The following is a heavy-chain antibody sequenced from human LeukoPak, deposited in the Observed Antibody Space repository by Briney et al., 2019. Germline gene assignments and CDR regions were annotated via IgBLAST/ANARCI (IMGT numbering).Heavy chain of an antibody. J-gene: IGHJ3*02. CDR1: GGYFSGYY. CDR3: ARFPCSGDSCYSGIRAFDI. CDR2: INHSGTT. Sequence: NPSETLSLTCGVYGGYFSGYYWNWIRQSPGKGLEWIGEINHSGTTNYIPSLKSRVTISVDTTKKQFSLKLSSVTAADTALYYCARFPCSGDSCYSGIRAFDIWGQGTMVTVSS. D-gene: IGHD2-15*01. V-gene: IGHV4-34*01.